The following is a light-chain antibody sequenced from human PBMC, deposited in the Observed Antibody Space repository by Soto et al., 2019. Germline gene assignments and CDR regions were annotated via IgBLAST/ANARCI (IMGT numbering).Light chain of an antibody. V-gene: IGLV2-14*01. CDR2: DVT. Sequence: QSVLTQPASVSGSPGRSITISCTGTRSDVGGYNYVSWYQQHPGKAPKLMIYDVTDRPSVVSNRFSGSKSGNTASLTISGLQAEDEADYYCSSYTSSSTLDVVFGGGTKLTVL. CDR3: SSYTSSSTLDVV. CDR1: RSDVGGYNY. J-gene: IGLJ2*01.